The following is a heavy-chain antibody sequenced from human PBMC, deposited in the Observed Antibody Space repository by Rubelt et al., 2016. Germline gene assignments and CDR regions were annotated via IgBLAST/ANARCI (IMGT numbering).Heavy chain of an antibody. CDR1: GGTFSSYA. J-gene: IGHJ3*02. V-gene: IGHV1-69*06. CDR2: IIPIFGTA. D-gene: IGHD2-15*01. CDR3: ARDVVVVAAINDAFDI. Sequence: QVQLVQSGAEVKKPGASVKVSCKASGGTFSSYAISWVRQAPGQGLEWMGGIIPIFGTANYAQKFQGRVTITADKSTSTAYMELSSLRSEDTAVYYCARDVVVVAAINDAFDIWGQGTMVTVSS.